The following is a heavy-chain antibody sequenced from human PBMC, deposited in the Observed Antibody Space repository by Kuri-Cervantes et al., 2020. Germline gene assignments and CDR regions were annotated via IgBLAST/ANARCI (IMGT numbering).Heavy chain of an antibody. CDR1: GGSVSSRNYY. CDR2: IYYSGST. D-gene: IGHD3-10*01. CDR3: ATGAMVQAVTILYSFDY. V-gene: IGHV4-61*01. Sequence: ESLKVSCTVSGGSVSSRNYYWSWIRQPPGKGLEWIGYIYYSGSTNYSPSLKSRVTISVDTSKNQFSLKLSSVTAADTAVYYCATGAMVQAVTILYSFDYWGQGTLVTVS. J-gene: IGHJ4*02.